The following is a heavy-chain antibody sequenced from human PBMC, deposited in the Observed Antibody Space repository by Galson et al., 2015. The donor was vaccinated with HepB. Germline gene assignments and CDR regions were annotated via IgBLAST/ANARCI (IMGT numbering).Heavy chain of an antibody. CDR3: TSFAGWFDP. CDR1: GGSVSSNNW. Sequence: TLSPTCAVSGGSVSSNNWWSWVRQSPGKELDWIGEIHHSGSTRYNPSLKSRVTISLTKSKNQFSLKVNSVTAADTAMYYCTSFAGWFDPWGQGTLVTVSS. V-gene: IGHV4-4*02. CDR2: IHHSGST. J-gene: IGHJ5*02.